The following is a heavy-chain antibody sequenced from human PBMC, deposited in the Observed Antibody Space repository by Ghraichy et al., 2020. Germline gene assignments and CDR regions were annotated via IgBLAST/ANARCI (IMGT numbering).Heavy chain of an antibody. Sequence: GGSLRLSCVASGFTVSSNYMSWVRQAPGEGLEWVSLIYTAGDTTHADSVKGRFTISRDNSKNTLHLQMNSLRVEDTAVYYCARGVVAGTWTFDIWGQGTMVTVSS. CDR3: ARGVVAGTWTFDI. V-gene: IGHV3-66*01. CDR1: GFTVSSNY. CDR2: IYTAGDT. J-gene: IGHJ3*02. D-gene: IGHD6-19*01.